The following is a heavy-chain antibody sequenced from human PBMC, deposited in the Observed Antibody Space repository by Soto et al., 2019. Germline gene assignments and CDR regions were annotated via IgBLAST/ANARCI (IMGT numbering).Heavy chain of an antibody. CDR3: ARDCSGGSCYPGMDV. Sequence: EVQLVESGGGLVKPGGSLRLSCAASGFNFNSYTINWVRQAPGKRLEWLSSISRRGYIFSTDSVRGRFTSSRDYAKNSVYLQIDSLRAEDTAVYFCARDCSGGSCYPGMDVWGQGTTVTVSS. V-gene: IGHV3-21*01. CDR2: ISRRGYI. J-gene: IGHJ6*02. CDR1: GFNFNSYT. D-gene: IGHD2-15*01.